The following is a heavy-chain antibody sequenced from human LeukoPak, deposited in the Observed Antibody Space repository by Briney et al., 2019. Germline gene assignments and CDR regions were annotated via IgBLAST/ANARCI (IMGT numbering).Heavy chain of an antibody. Sequence: SETLSLTCAVYGGSFSGYYWSWIRQPPGKGLEWIGEINHSGSTNYNPSLKSRVTILVDTSKNQFSLKLSSVTAADTAVYYCAIRGDIVVVPAAKNWLDPWGQGTLVTVSS. D-gene: IGHD2-2*01. CDR3: AIRGDIVVVPAAKNWLDP. J-gene: IGHJ5*02. V-gene: IGHV4-34*01. CDR1: GGSFSGYY. CDR2: INHSGST.